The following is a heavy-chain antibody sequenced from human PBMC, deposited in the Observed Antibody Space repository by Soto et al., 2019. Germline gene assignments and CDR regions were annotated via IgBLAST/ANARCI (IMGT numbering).Heavy chain of an antibody. CDR3: AKGTLPGDF. CDR2: TSYDESTK. CDR1: GFPFSAYG. Sequence: QVQVVESGGGVVQPGMSLRLSCAASGFPFSAYGMDWVRQAPGKGLEWVAVTSYDESTKYYVDSVKGRFTISRDNSKNTLYLQMNSLRPEDTAVYYCAKGTLPGDFWGQGTPVTVSS. V-gene: IGHV3-30*18. J-gene: IGHJ4*02.